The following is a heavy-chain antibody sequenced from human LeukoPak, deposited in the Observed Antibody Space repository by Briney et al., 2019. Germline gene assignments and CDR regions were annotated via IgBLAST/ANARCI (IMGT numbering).Heavy chain of an antibody. D-gene: IGHD4-23*01. J-gene: IGHJ4*02. CDR1: GGSFSSFY. CDR2: INPSGST. CDR3: ARGLRRSIHY. Sequence: SETLSLTCAVYGGSFSSFYWTWIRQPPGKGLEWIGEINPSGSTNYNSSLKSRVTISVDTSKNQFALKLSSVTAADTAVYYRARGLRRSIHYWGQGTLVTVSS. V-gene: IGHV4-34*01.